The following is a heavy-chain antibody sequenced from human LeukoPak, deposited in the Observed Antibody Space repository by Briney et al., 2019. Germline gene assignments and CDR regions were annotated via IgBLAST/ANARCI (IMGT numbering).Heavy chain of an antibody. Sequence: SETLSLTCAVYGGSLSGYSWYWTWIRQPPGKGLEWIGEIHHSGTTNYNPSLKSRVTISIDTSKNQFSLKLRSVTAADTAVYYCARAIQNKDFDYWDQGALVTVSS. CDR1: GGSLSGYSWY. J-gene: IGHJ4*02. V-gene: IGHV4-34*01. CDR2: IHHSGTT. CDR3: ARAIQNKDFDY. D-gene: IGHD1-1*01.